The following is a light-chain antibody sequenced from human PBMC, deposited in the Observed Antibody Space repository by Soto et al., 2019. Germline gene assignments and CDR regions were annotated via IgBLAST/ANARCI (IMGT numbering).Light chain of an antibody. Sequence: IQLTQSPTTLPASVGDRVTLTCRASESISNWLAWYQHKPGKAPNLLISAASTLQSGVPSRFSGSGSGTEFTLTISSLQPEDFATYYCQQLNSYPLSFGGGTKVDIK. V-gene: IGKV1-9*01. CDR2: AAS. CDR1: ESISNW. J-gene: IGKJ4*01. CDR3: QQLNSYPLS.